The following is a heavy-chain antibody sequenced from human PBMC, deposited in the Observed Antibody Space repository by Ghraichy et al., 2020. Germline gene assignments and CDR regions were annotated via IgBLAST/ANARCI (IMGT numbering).Heavy chain of an antibody. CDR2: ISYTGRT. J-gene: IGHJ4*02. CDR1: GDSINTSDSITGYY. V-gene: IGHV4-61*08. Sequence: SETLSLTCTVSGDSINTSDSITGYYWTWIRQPPGKGLEWIGFISYTGRTSYNPSLKSRVTISVDTSRNQFSLNLRSMTPADTAVYYCVRPTVGTDDWAFDSWGPGTLVTVSS. D-gene: IGHD4-23*01. CDR3: VRPTVGTDDWAFDS.